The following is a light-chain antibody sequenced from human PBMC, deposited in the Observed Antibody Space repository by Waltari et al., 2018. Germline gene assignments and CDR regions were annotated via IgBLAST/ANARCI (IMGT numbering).Light chain of an antibody. J-gene: IGKJ1*01. CDR2: GAS. CDR1: QSVSSN. CDR3: QQYKNWWT. Sequence: EIVMTQSPATLSVSPGERATLACRASQSVSSNLAWYQQKPGQAPRLLIYGASTRATGIPARCSGSGSGTEFTLSISSLQAEEFAVYYCQQYKNWWTFGQGTKVEIK. V-gene: IGKV3-15*01.